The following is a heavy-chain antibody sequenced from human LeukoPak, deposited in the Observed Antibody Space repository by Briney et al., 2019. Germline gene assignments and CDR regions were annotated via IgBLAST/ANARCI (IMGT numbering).Heavy chain of an antibody. CDR1: GFTFSSYA. CDR2: ISGSGGST. CDR3: AKYVFPEAFIVVVPAAIRSNFDY. Sequence: GGSLRLSCAASGFTFSSYAMSWVRQAPGKGLEWVSAISGSGGSTYYADSVKGRLTISRDNSKNTLYLQMNGLRAEDTAVYYCAKYVFPEAFIVVVPAAIRSNFDYWGQGTLVTVSS. J-gene: IGHJ4*02. D-gene: IGHD2-2*02. V-gene: IGHV3-23*01.